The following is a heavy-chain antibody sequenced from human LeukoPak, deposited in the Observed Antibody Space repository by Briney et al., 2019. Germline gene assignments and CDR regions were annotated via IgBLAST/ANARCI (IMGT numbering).Heavy chain of an antibody. Sequence: ASVKVSCKASGYTFTSYGISWVRQAPGQGLEWMGWMNPNSGNTGYAQKFQGRVTITRNTSISTAYMELSRLTSDDTAVYYCARGHYGRSLEYWGQGTLVTVSS. CDR1: GYTFTSYG. D-gene: IGHD3-3*02. V-gene: IGHV1-8*03. CDR3: ARGHYGRSLEY. CDR2: MNPNSGNT. J-gene: IGHJ4*02.